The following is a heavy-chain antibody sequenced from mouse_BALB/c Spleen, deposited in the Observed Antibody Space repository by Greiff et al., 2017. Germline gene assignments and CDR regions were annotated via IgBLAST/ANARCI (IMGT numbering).Heavy chain of an antibody. D-gene: IGHD2-1*01. CDR2: ISDGGSYT. V-gene: IGHV5-4*02. J-gene: IGHJ3*01. Sequence: EVKLQESGGGLVKPGGSLKLSCAASGFTFSDYYMYWVRQTPEKRLEWVATISDGGSYTYYPDSVKGRFTISRDNAKNNLYLQMSSLKSEDTAMYYCARSPYGNYRAWFAYWGQGTLVTVS. CDR3: ARSPYGNYRAWFAY. CDR1: GFTFSDYY.